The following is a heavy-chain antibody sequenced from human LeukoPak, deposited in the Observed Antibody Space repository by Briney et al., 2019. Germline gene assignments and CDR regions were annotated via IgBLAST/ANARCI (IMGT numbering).Heavy chain of an antibody. J-gene: IGHJ6*03. CDR3: ARGRGALYCSSTSCPWGDYYYYYYMDV. CDR2: IRHSGTT. CDR1: GYSISSGYY. Sequence: SETLSLTCSVSGYSISSGYYWGWIRQPPGKGLEWIGTIRHSGTTYYNPSLKSRVTISVDTSKNQFSLKLSSVTAADTAVYYCARGRGALYCSSTSCPWGDYYYYYYMDVWGKGTTVTITS. V-gene: IGHV4-38-2*02. D-gene: IGHD2-2*01.